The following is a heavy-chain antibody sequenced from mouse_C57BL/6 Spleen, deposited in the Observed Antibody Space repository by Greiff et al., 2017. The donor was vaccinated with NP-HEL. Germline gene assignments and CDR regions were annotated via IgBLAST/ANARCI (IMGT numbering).Heavy chain of an antibody. D-gene: IGHD2-4*01. CDR1: GFTFSSYT. CDR3: ARSYDYDEGVAY. CDR2: ISGGGGNT. Sequence: EVKLQESGGGLVKPGGSLKLSCAASGFTFSSYTMSWVRQTPEKRLEWVATISGGGGNTYYPDSVKGRFTISRDNAKNTLYLQMSSLRSEDTALYYCARSYDYDEGVAYWGQGTLVTVSA. V-gene: IGHV5-9*01. J-gene: IGHJ3*01.